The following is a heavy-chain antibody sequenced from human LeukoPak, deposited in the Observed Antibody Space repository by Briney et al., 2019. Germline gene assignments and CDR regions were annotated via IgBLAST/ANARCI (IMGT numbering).Heavy chain of an antibody. J-gene: IGHJ1*01. V-gene: IGHV1-69*04. CDR2: IIPILGVE. CDR3: ARAPSDYADDGLAGSDSEYFPH. CDR1: GGTFINYS. Sequence: SVNVSCKASGGTFINYSISWVRQAPGQGLEWMGKIIPILGVENYAQKFQGRVTMTAGKSTNTAYMELSSLTSDDTAVYYCARAPSDYADDGLAGSDSEYFPHWGQGTQVTVSS. D-gene: IGHD4-17*01.